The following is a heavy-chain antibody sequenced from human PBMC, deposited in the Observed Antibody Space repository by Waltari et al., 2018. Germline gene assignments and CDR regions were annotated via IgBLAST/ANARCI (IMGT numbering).Heavy chain of an antibody. V-gene: IGHV3-30-3*01. CDR3: ARVPGIQLWDYYFDY. J-gene: IGHJ4*02. CDR2: ISYDGSNK. Sequence: QVQLVESGGGVVQPGRSLRLSCAASGFTFSSYAMHCVRQAPGKGLEWVAVISYDGSNKYYADSVKGRFTISRDNSKNTLYLQMNSLRAEDTAVYYCARVPGIQLWDYYFDYWGQGTLVTVSS. CDR1: GFTFSSYA. D-gene: IGHD5-18*01.